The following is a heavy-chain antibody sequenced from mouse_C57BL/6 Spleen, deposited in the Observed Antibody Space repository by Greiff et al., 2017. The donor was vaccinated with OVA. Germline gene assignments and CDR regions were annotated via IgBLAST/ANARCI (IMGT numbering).Heavy chain of an antibody. J-gene: IGHJ2*01. CDR3: ARSDSLLPFFDY. CDR2: INPSSGYT. D-gene: IGHD1-2*01. CDR1: GYTFTSYT. Sequence: QVQLKESGAELARPGASVKMSCKASGYTFTSYTMHWVKQRPGQGLEWIGYINPSSGYTKYNQKFKDKATLTADKSSSTAYMQLSSLTSEDSAVYYCARSDSLLPFFDYWGQGTTLTVSS. V-gene: IGHV1-4*01.